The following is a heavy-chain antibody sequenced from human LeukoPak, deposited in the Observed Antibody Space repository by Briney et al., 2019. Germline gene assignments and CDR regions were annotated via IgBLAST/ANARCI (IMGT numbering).Heavy chain of an antibody. CDR1: GFSLSTSGVG. D-gene: IGHD1-26*01. J-gene: IGHJ4*02. CDR2: IYWDDDK. CDR3: THRRGVGPTAYYFDY. Sequence: KESGPRLVKATQTVTLTCTFSGFSLSTSGVGVGWIRQPPGKALEWLALIYWDDDKRYSPSLKSRLTITKDTSKNQLVLTMTNMDPVDTGTYYCTHRRGVGPTAYYFDYWGQGTLVTVSS. V-gene: IGHV2-5*02.